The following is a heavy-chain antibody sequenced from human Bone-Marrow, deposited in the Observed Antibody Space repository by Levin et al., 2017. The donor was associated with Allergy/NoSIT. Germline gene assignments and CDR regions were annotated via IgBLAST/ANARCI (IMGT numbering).Heavy chain of an antibody. V-gene: IGHV3-30*18. Sequence: PGGSLRLSCAASGFTFSRYGMHWVRQAPGKGLEWVAVISYDGSSKYYADSVKGRFTISRDNSKNTLYLQMNSLRPEDTTVYYCAKSATQQLPNYFDYWGQGTLVTVSS. J-gene: IGHJ4*02. CDR3: AKSATQQLPNYFDY. D-gene: IGHD6-13*01. CDR1: GFTFSRYG. CDR2: ISYDGSSK.